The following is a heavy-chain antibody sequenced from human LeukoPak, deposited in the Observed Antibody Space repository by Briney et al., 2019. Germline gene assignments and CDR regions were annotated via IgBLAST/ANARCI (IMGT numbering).Heavy chain of an antibody. Sequence: SETLSLTCAVSGGSISSGGYSWSWIRQPPGKGLEWIGYIYHSGSTYYNPSLKSRVTISVDRSKNQFSLKLSSVTAADTAVYYCAREVYYYDSSGYYHLGFDPWGQGTLVTVSS. J-gene: IGHJ5*02. D-gene: IGHD3-22*01. CDR2: IYHSGST. V-gene: IGHV4-30-2*01. CDR1: GGSISSGGYS. CDR3: AREVYYYDSSGYYHLGFDP.